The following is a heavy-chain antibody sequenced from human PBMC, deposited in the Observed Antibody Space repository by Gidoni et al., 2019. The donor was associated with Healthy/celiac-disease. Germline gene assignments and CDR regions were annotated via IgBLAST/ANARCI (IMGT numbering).Heavy chain of an antibody. CDR2: INHSGST. CDR3: ARGFLEWLLFFDY. D-gene: IGHD3-3*01. J-gene: IGHJ4*02. V-gene: IGHV4-34*01. CDR1: GGSFIGYY. Sequence: VQLQQWRAGLLKPSDTLPLTCAVYGGSFIGYYWSWLRPPPGKGLEWIGEINHSGSTNYNPSLKRRVTISVDTSKNQFSLKLSSVTAADTAVYYCARGFLEWLLFFDYWGQGTLVTVSS.